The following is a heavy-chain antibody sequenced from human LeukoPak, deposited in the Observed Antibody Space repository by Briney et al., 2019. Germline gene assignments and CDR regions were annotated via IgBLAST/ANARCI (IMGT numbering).Heavy chain of an antibody. J-gene: IGHJ4*02. D-gene: IGHD2-15*01. CDR1: GFTFSSYA. CDR2: ISSNGGST. CDR3: ARDRCSGGSCQYYFGY. Sequence: GGSLRLSCAASGFTFSSYAMHWVRQAPGKGLEYVSAISSNGGSTYYANSVKGRFTISRDNSKNTLYLQMGSLRAEDMAVYYCARDRCSGGSCQYYFGYWGQGTLVTVSS. V-gene: IGHV3-64*01.